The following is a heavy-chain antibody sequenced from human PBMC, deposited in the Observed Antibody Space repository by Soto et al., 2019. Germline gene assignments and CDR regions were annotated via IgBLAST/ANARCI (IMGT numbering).Heavy chain of an antibody. Sequence: GGSLIHSWTASGGTFTSYAMTWVSQKPGKGLEWVSGISGGGRSTYYPDAVKGPVTNSRHNSKHTPDLQMNSLTAEDTAVYYCARDPVIVGALGPIDYWGQATLV. D-gene: IGHD1-26*01. V-gene: IGHV3-23*01. CDR3: ARDPVIVGALGPIDY. CDR2: ISGGGRST. J-gene: IGHJ4*02. CDR1: GGTFTSYA.